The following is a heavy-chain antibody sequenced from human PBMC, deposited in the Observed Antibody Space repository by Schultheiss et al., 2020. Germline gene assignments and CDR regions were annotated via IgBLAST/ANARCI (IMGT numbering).Heavy chain of an antibody. D-gene: IGHD3-3*01. CDR1: GGSISSSSYY. CDR3: ARQEDYDFWSGYYIYYGMDV. J-gene: IGHJ6*02. Sequence: GSLRLSCTVSGGSISSSSYYWGWIRQPPGKGLEWIGSIYYSGSTYYNPSLKSRVTISVDTSKNQFSLKLSSVTAADTAVYYCARQEDYDFWSGYYIYYGMDVWGQGTTVTVSS. CDR2: IYYSGST. V-gene: IGHV4-39*01.